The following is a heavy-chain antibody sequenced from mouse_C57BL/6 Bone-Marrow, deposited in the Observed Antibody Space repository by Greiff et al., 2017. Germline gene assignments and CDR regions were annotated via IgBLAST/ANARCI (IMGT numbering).Heavy chain of an antibody. D-gene: IGHD1-1*01. J-gene: IGHJ1*03. CDR1: GFSLSTFGMG. V-gene: IGHV8-8*01. CDR3: ARIRYYDSYWYYEV. Sequence: QVTLKESGPGILQPSQSLSLSCSFSGFSLSTFGMGVGWIRQPSGQGLESLAHIWGDDDKYYKPALKSRLTISKDTSKNQVFLKIANVDTADTATYYGARIRYYDSYWYYEVWGTGTTVTVSS. CDR2: IWGDDDK.